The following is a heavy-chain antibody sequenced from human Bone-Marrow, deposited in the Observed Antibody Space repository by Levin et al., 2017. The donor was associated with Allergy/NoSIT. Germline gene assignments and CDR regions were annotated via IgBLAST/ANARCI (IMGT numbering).Heavy chain of an antibody. CDR3: ATDQMLFGY. CDR1: GFTFSNAW. Sequence: GESLKISCAASGFTFSNAWMSWVRQAPGKGLEFVGRIKSKASGGTIYYAASVKGRFTIPRDDSENTLYLQMNSLRTEDTAVYYCATDQMLFGYWGQGSLVTVSS. CDR2: IKSKASGGTI. V-gene: IGHV3-15*01. D-gene: IGHD2-2*01. J-gene: IGHJ4*02.